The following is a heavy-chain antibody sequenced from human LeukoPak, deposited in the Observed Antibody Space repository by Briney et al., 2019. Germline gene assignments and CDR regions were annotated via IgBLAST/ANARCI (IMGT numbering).Heavy chain of an antibody. D-gene: IGHD4-17*01. V-gene: IGHV3-48*04. J-gene: IGHJ4*02. Sequence: PGGSLRLSCAASGCTFSSYSMNWVRQAPGKGLEWVSYISSSSSTIYYADSVKGRFTISRDNAKNSLYLQMNSLRAEDTAVYYCAREATVTLDYWGQGTLVTVSS. CDR2: ISSSSSTI. CDR1: GCTFSSYS. CDR3: AREATVTLDY.